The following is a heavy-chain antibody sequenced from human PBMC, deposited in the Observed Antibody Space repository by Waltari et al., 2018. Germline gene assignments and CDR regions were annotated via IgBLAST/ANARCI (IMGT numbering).Heavy chain of an antibody. CDR1: GFTFSSYA. Sequence: EVQLLESGGGLVQPGGSLRLSCAASGFTFSSYAMSWVRQAPGKGLEWVSAISGSGGSTYSADSGKGRFTISRDNSKNTLYLQMNSLRAEDTAVYYCASPPRRSIVGATRFDYWGQGTLVTVSS. J-gene: IGHJ4*02. D-gene: IGHD1-26*01. V-gene: IGHV3-23*01. CDR2: ISGSGGST. CDR3: ASPPRRSIVGATRFDY.